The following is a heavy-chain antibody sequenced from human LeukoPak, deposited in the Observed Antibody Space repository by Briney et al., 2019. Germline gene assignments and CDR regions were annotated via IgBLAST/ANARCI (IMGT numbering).Heavy chain of an antibody. CDR3: ARSYSSSDEFDC. Sequence: GGSLRLSCAASGFTFSSYSMNWVRQAPGKGLEWVSSISSSSSYIYYADSVKGRFTISRDNAKNSLYLQMNSLRAEDTAVYYCARSYSSSDEFDCWGQGTLVTVSS. CDR2: ISSSSSYI. CDR1: GFTFSSYS. V-gene: IGHV3-21*01. D-gene: IGHD6-6*01. J-gene: IGHJ4*02.